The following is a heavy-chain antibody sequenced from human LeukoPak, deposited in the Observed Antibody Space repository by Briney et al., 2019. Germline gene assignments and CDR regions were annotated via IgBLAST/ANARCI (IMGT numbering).Heavy chain of an antibody. CDR2: IYYSGST. Sequence: SETLSLTCTVSGGSISSYYWSWIRQPPGKGLEWIGYIYYSGSTNYNPSLKSRVTISVDTSKNQFSLKLSSVTAADTAVYYCARGYTAMANWFDPWGQGTLVPVSS. D-gene: IGHD5-18*01. CDR3: ARGYTAMANWFDP. CDR1: GGSISSYY. J-gene: IGHJ5*02. V-gene: IGHV4-59*01.